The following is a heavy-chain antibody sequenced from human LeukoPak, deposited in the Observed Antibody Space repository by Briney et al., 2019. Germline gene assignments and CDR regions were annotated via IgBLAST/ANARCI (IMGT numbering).Heavy chain of an antibody. V-gene: IGHV4-4*07. CDR2: IYASGST. CDR1: GGSISSYY. Sequence: SETLSLTCTVSGGSISSYYWSWIRQPAGKGLEWIGRIYASGSTNYNPSLKSRVTISVDTSKNQFSLKLSSVTAADTAVYYCARTGDYDILNPNWFDPWGQGTLVTVSS. D-gene: IGHD3-9*01. J-gene: IGHJ5*02. CDR3: ARTGDYDILNPNWFDP.